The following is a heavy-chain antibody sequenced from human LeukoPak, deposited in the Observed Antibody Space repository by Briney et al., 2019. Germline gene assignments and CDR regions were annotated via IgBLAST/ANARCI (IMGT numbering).Heavy chain of an antibody. V-gene: IGHV3-33*01. CDR1: GFTFSSYG. J-gene: IGHJ6*02. CDR3: AGDYGEYYYGMDV. Sequence: GGSLRLSCAASGFTFSSYGMHWVRQAPSKGLEWVAVIWYDGSNKCYADSVKGRFTISRDNSKNTLYLQMNSLRAEDTAVYYCAGDYGEYYYGMDVWGQGTTVTVSS. CDR2: IWYDGSNK. D-gene: IGHD4-17*01.